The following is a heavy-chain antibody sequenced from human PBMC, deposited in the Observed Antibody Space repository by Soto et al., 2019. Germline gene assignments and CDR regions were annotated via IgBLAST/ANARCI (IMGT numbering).Heavy chain of an antibody. V-gene: IGHV3-23*01. CDR2: ISNSGGST. CDR1: GFTFSSYA. CDR3: AKGPRSSPADSFDY. Sequence: EVQLLESGGGLVQPGGSLRLSCAASGFTFSSYAMSWVRQAPGKGLEWVSGISNSGGSTDYADSVKGRFTISRDNSKNTLYLQMNSLRAEDTAVYYCAKGPRSSPADSFDYWGQGTLVTVSS. J-gene: IGHJ4*02. D-gene: IGHD6-13*01.